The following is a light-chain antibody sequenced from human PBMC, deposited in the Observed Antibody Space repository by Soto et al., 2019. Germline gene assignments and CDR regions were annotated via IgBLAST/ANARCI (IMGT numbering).Light chain of an antibody. Sequence: AIQMTQSPSSLSASVGDRVTITCRASQGIRNDLGWYQQKPGKAPTLLIYAASSLQSGVPSRFSGSGSCTDFTLTISSLQPEDFATYYCLQDYNYPLTFGGGTKVEIK. CDR2: AAS. CDR3: LQDYNYPLT. V-gene: IGKV1-6*01. J-gene: IGKJ4*01. CDR1: QGIRND.